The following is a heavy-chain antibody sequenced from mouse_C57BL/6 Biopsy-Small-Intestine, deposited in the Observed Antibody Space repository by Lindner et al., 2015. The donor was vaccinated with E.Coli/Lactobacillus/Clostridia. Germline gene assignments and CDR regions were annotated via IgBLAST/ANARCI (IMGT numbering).Heavy chain of an antibody. Sequence: VQLQESGAELARPGASVELSCKASGYTFTSYGISWVKQRTGQGLEWIGEIYPRSGNSYYNEKLKGKATLTADKSSSTAYMELRSLTSEDSAVYFCAREVTTVVGGDWYFDVWGTGTTVTVSS. CDR3: AREVTTVVGGDWYFDV. V-gene: IGHV1-81*01. CDR2: IYPRSGNS. J-gene: IGHJ1*03. CDR1: GYTFTSYG. D-gene: IGHD1-1*01.